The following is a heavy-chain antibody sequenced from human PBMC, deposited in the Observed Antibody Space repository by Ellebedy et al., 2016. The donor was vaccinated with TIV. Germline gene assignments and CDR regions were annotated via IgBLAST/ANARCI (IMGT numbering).Heavy chain of an antibody. J-gene: IGHJ4*02. Sequence: GESLKISCAASGFSFRSYWMSWVRQAPGKGLEWVANLSQEGHETFYVASVKGRFTISRDDAKSSLYLQMNDLRVEDTAVYYCARRGSYGDYAVQINPWFDFWGQGTLVTVSS. CDR3: ARRGSYGDYAVQINPWFDF. V-gene: IGHV3-7*01. CDR2: LSQEGHET. CDR1: GFSFRSYW. D-gene: IGHD4-17*01.